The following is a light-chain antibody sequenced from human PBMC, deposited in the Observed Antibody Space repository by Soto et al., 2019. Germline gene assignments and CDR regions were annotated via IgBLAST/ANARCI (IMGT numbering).Light chain of an antibody. CDR2: EVT. V-gene: IGLV2-23*02. J-gene: IGLJ1*01. CDR3: CSYAGSSTYV. Sequence: QSALTQPASVSGSPGQSITISCTGTSSDVGSYNLVSWYQQHPGNAPKLIIYEVTQWPSGVSDRFSGSKSGNTASLTISGLQAEDEADYYCCSYAGSSTYVFGSGTKLTVL. CDR1: SSDVGSYNL.